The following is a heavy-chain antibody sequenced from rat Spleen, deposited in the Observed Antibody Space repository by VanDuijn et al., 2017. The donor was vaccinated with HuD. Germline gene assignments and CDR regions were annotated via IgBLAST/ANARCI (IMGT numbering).Heavy chain of an antibody. D-gene: IGHD1-2*01. CDR1: GFSLTSYN. Sequence: QVQLKESGPGLVQPSQTLSLTCTVSGFSLTSYNVHWVRQPTGKGLEWMGRVWYDGDTAYNSVFKSRLSITRDTSKNQVFLKMNSLQTDDTGTYYCARDGETVAASNWFAYWGQGTLVTVSS. V-gene: IGHV2-63*01. CDR2: VWYDGDT. J-gene: IGHJ3*01. CDR3: ARDGETVAASNWFAY.